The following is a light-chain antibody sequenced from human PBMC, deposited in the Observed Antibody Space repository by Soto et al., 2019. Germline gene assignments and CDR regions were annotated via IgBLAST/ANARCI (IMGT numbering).Light chain of an antibody. V-gene: IGKV1-5*01. Sequence: DIQMTQSPSTLSASLGDRVTITCRASRRNSCWLAWYQQKPGKAPKLLIYDASSLESGVPSRFSGSGSGTEFTLTISSLQPDDFATYYCHQYDSYWTFGQGTKVEIK. CDR3: HQYDSYWT. J-gene: IGKJ1*01. CDR1: RRNSCW. CDR2: DAS.